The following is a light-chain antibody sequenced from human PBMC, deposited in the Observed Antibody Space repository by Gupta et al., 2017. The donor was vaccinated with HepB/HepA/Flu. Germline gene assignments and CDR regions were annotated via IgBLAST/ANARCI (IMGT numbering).Light chain of an antibody. J-gene: IGKJ1*01. Sequence: IQMTQSPSSVSASVGDRVTISWRASQDISSWLAWYQQKPGKAPKLMIYSASNLQTGVPSRFSGSGSGTDFTLTISSLQPEEFATYSCQQANNFPRTFGQGTKVEIK. CDR3: QQANNFPRT. CDR1: QDISSW. V-gene: IGKV1-12*01. CDR2: SAS.